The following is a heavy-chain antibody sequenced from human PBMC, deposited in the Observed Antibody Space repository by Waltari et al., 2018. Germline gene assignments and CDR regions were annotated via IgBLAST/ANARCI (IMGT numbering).Heavy chain of an antibody. CDR2: RIHIFGTA. CDR3: ARGEGRQPFDY. D-gene: IGHD1-26*01. CDR1: GGTFSSYA. J-gene: IGHJ4*02. Sequence: QVQLVQSGAEVKKPGSSVKVSCKASGGTFSSYAISWVRQAPGQGLEWMGGRIHIFGTASDAQNFQGRVTSTADESTSTAYMELSSLRPEDTAVYYCARGEGRQPFDYWGQGTLVTVSS. V-gene: IGHV1-69*12.